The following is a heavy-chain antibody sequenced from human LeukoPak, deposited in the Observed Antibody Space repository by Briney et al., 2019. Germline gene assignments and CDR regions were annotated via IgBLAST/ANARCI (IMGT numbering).Heavy chain of an antibody. V-gene: IGHV3-7*03. D-gene: IGHD6-19*01. CDR1: GFTFSSYW. CDR2: IKQDGSEK. J-gene: IGHJ4*02. Sequence: GSLRLSCAASGFTFSSYWMSWVRQAPGKGLEWVANIKQDGSEKYYVDSVKGRFTISRDNSKNTLYLQMNSLRAEDTAVYYCAKKAREGVAVAGQNDYWGQGTLVTVSS. CDR3: AKKAREGVAVAGQNDY.